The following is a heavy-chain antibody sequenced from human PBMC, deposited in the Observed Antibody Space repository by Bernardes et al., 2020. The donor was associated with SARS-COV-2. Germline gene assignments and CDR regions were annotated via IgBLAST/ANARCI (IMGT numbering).Heavy chain of an antibody. CDR1: GVSISSISYY. D-gene: IGHD3-3*01. CDR2: IYYSGST. Sequence: SETLSLTCTVSGVSISSISYYWGWLLQPPGKGLEWIGSIYYSGSTYYNPSLKSRVTISVDTSKNQFSLKLSSVTAADTAVYYCARQLGAAIMIFGVVMNWFDPWGQGTLVTVSS. CDR3: ARQLGAAIMIFGVVMNWFDP. V-gene: IGHV4-39*01. J-gene: IGHJ5*02.